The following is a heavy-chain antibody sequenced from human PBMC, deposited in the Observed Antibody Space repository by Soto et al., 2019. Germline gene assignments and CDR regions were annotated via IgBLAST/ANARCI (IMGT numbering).Heavy chain of an antibody. Sequence: ASVKVSCKASGGTFSSYAISWVRQAPGQGLEWMGWINPNSGGTNYAQKFQGWVTMTRDTSISTAYMELSRLRSDDTAVYYCARDASSHSSSWEDYYYYYGMDVWGQGTTVTVSS. CDR1: GGTFSSYA. J-gene: IGHJ6*02. V-gene: IGHV1-2*04. CDR2: INPNSGGT. CDR3: ARDASSHSSSWEDYYYYYGMDV. D-gene: IGHD6-13*01.